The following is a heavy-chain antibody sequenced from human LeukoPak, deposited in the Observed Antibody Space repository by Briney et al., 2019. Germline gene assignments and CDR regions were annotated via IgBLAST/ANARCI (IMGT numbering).Heavy chain of an antibody. CDR1: GFTFSSYG. CDR3: AQGPQRGLVFIRSARGRWFDL. CDR2: ILYDGSNK. V-gene: IGHV3-30*03. D-gene: IGHD6-19*01. Sequence: PGRSLRLSCAASGFTFSSYGMHWVRQAPGKGLEWVAFILYDGSNKYYADSVKGRFTMSRDNSKNTLYLQMNSLRAEDTAVYYCAQGPQRGLVFIRSARGRWFDLWGQGTLVTVSS. J-gene: IGHJ5*02.